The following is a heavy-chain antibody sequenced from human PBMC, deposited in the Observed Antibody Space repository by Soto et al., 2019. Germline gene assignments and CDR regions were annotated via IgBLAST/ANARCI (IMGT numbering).Heavy chain of an antibody. CDR1: GFTFSSYW. D-gene: IGHD3-22*01. Sequence: GGSLRLSCAASGFTFSSYWMSWVRQAPGKGLEWVANIKQDGSEKYYVDSVKGRFTISRDNAKNSLYLQMNSLRAEDTAVYYCARTGKSYYYDSSGPNDYWGQGSLVTVPQ. CDR3: ARTGKSYYYDSSGPNDY. V-gene: IGHV3-7*05. J-gene: IGHJ4*02. CDR2: IKQDGSEK.